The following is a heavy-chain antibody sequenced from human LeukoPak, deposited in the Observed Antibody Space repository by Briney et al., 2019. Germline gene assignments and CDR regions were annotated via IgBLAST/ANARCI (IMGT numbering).Heavy chain of an antibody. Sequence: EASVKVSCKASGYTFTGYYMHWVRQAPGQGLEWMGRINPNSGGTNYARKFQGRVTMTRDTSISTAYMELSRLRSDDTAVYYCAGDPIRGAYSYGPLNWFDPWGQGTLVTVSS. J-gene: IGHJ5*02. CDR3: AGDPIRGAYSYGPLNWFDP. D-gene: IGHD5-18*01. CDR1: GYTFTGYY. CDR2: INPNSGGT. V-gene: IGHV1-2*06.